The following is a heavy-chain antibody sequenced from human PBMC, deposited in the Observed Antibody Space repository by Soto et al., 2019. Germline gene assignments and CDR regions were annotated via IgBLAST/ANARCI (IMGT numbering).Heavy chain of an antibody. CDR3: ARGTKGYCSSTSCYVYYYGMDV. CDR2: INHSGST. Sequence: TLSLTCAVYGGSFSGYYWSWIRQPPGKGLEWIGEINHSGSTNYNPSLKSRVTISVDTSKNQFSLKLSSVTAADTAVYYCARGTKGYCSSTSCYVYYYGMDVWGQGTTVTVSS. V-gene: IGHV4-34*01. J-gene: IGHJ6*02. CDR1: GGSFSGYY. D-gene: IGHD2-2*01.